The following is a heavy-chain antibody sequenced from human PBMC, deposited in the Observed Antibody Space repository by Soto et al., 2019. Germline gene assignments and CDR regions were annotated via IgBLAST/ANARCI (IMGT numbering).Heavy chain of an antibody. J-gene: IGHJ5*02. CDR3: ARGGPLVVVPAARWWFDP. CDR2: INAGNGNT. V-gene: IGHV1-3*01. Sequence: ASVKVSCKASGYTFTSYAMHWVRQAPGQRLEWMGWINAGNGNTKYSQKFQGRVTITRDTSASTAYMGLSSLRSEDTAVYYCARGGPLVVVPAARWWFDPWGQGTLVTVSS. CDR1: GYTFTSYA. D-gene: IGHD2-2*01.